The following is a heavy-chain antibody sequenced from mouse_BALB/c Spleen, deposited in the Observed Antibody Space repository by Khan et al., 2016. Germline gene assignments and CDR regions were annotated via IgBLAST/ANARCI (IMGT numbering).Heavy chain of an antibody. CDR1: GYTFTDYS. CDR2: IHTETGEP. V-gene: IGHV9-2-1*01. D-gene: IGHD2-1*01. J-gene: IGHJ3*01. CDR3: ARFYYGFAY. Sequence: QIQLVESGAELMKPGESVKISCKASGYTFTDYSMHWVKQAPGKGLEWIGWIHTETGEPTYADEFTGRFAFSVETSASTAYLQINHLKNEDTATYICARFYYGFAYWSRGTMVTIFA.